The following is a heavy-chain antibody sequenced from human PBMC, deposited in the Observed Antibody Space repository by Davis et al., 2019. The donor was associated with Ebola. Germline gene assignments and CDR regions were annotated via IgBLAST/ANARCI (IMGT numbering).Heavy chain of an antibody. CDR3: ARAEWSDYYDSSGYFRH. CDR2: IKQDGSEK. J-gene: IGHJ1*01. D-gene: IGHD3-22*01. V-gene: IGHV3-7*01. Sequence: GESLKISCAASGFTFSSYWMSWVRQAPGKGLEWVANIKQDGSEKYYVDSVKGRFTISRDNAKNSLYLEMNSLRAEDTAVFYCARAEWSDYYDSSGYFRHWGQGTLVTVSS. CDR1: GFTFSSYW.